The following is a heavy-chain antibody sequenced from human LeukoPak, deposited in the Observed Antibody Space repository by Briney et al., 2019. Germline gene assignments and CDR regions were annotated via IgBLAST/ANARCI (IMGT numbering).Heavy chain of an antibody. Sequence: PGGSLRLSCAASGFTFTNYAMTWVRQAPGKGLEWVSTIRGGGATTYYADSVKGRFTISRDNSKNIVFLHMNSLRVEDTAVYFCAKDLFRWAFDYWGQGTLVTVSS. CDR1: GFTFTNYA. CDR3: AKDLFRWAFDY. V-gene: IGHV3-23*01. CDR2: IRGGGATT. J-gene: IGHJ4*02. D-gene: IGHD5-24*01.